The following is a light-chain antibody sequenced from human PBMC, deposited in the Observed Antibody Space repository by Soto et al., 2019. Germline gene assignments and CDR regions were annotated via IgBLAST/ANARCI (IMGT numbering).Light chain of an antibody. CDR3: QQYGNSPPGT. J-gene: IGKJ5*01. V-gene: IGKV3-20*01. Sequence: ETVVTKSPGTLYFSPGERATLSCRASQSVGNTHVAWYQQRRGLPPRLLIYRASNSATGIPDRFSGSGSGADFTLTISRLEPEDFAVYFCQQYGNSPPGTFGQGTRL. CDR1: QSVGNTH. CDR2: RAS.